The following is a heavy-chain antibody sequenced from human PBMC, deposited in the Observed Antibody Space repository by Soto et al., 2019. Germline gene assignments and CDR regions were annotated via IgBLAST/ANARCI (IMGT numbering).Heavy chain of an antibody. V-gene: IGHV3-23*01. D-gene: IGHD3-22*01. CDR3: ARDGGYYYDSDNYYHPFDF. J-gene: IGHJ4*02. CDR1: GLTFSSYA. CDR2: ISGSGGST. Sequence: PGGSLRLSCAAPGLTFSSYAMSWVRQAPGKGLEWVSAISGSGGSTFYADSVKGRFTISRDNSKNTLYLQMNSLRLEDTAMYSCARDGGYYYDSDNYYHPFDFWGQGTLVTVSS.